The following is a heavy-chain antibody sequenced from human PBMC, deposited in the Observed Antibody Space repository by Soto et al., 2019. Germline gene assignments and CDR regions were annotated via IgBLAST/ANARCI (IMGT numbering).Heavy chain of an antibody. Sequence: GGSLRLSCAASGFTFSLYWMAWVRQAPGKGLEWLANIKQDESEKYYVDSVKGRFTISRDNAKNSLFLQMNGLRAEDTAVYYCARDHYDFWSGLYYYGMDVWGQGTTVTVSS. CDR2: IKQDESEK. CDR3: ARDHYDFWSGLYYYGMDV. D-gene: IGHD3-3*01. CDR1: GFTFSLYW. J-gene: IGHJ6*02. V-gene: IGHV3-7*01.